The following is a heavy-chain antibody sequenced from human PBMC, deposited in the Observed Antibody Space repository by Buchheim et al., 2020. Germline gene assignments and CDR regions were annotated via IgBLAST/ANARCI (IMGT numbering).Heavy chain of an antibody. Sequence: VQLVESGGGVVQPGRSLRLSCAASGFTFSDHYMDWVRQAPGKGLEWVGRTRDRANSYSTEYAASVKGRFTISRDDSRNSMYLLMNSLKTEDTAVYYCARVEGGSHYASWGQGTL. D-gene: IGHD1-26*01. CDR1: GFTFSDHY. J-gene: IGHJ4*02. CDR3: ARVEGGSHYAS. V-gene: IGHV3-72*01. CDR2: TRDRANSYST.